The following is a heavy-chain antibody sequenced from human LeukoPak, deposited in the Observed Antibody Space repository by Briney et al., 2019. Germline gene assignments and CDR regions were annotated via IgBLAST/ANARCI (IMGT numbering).Heavy chain of an antibody. CDR1: GFTFSSYS. D-gene: IGHD1-26*01. CDR2: ISSSSSYI. V-gene: IGHV3-21*01. Sequence: GGSLRLSCAASGFTFSSYSMNWVRQAPGKGLEWVSSISSSSSYIYYADSVKGRFTISRDNAKNSLYLQMNSLRAEDTAVYYCAKSIILWELRPLDAFDIWGQGTMVTVSS. J-gene: IGHJ3*02. CDR3: AKSIILWELRPLDAFDI.